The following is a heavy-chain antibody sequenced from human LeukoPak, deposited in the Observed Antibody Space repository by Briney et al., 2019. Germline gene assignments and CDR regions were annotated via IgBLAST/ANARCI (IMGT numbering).Heavy chain of an antibody. CDR3: ARHLKRAFDP. Sequence: RTSETLSLTCTVSGGSISSYYWSWSRQPPGKGLEWIGYISNIGSTNYNPSLKSRVTTSVDTSKNQFSLKLTSVTAADTAVYYCARHLKRAFDPWGQGTLVTVSS. J-gene: IGHJ5*02. D-gene: IGHD3-9*01. CDR1: GGSISSYY. CDR2: ISNIGST. V-gene: IGHV4-59*08.